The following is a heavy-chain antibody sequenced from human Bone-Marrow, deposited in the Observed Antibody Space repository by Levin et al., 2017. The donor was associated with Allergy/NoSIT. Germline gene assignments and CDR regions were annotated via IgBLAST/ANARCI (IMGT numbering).Heavy chain of an antibody. CDR2: IWYDGSNK. V-gene: IGHV3-33*01. CDR1: GFTFSSYG. J-gene: IGHJ4*02. Sequence: QAGGSLRLSCAASGFTFSSYGMHWVRQAPGKGLEWVAVIWYDGSNKYYADSVKGRFTISRDNSKNTLYLQMNSLRAEDTAVYYCARDVKGIAVAGTLLFDYWGQGTLVTVSS. CDR3: ARDVKGIAVAGTLLFDY. D-gene: IGHD6-19*01.